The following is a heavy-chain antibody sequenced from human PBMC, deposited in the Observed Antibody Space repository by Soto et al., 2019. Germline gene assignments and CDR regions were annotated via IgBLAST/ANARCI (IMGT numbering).Heavy chain of an antibody. J-gene: IGHJ3*02. V-gene: IGHV3-30*18. CDR3: AKDGPGFI. CDR1: GFTFSSYG. D-gene: IGHD3-10*01. Sequence: QVQLVESGGGVVQPGRSLRLSCAASGFTFSSYGMHWVRQAPGKGLEWVAVISYDGSNKYYADSVKGRFTISRDNSKNTLYRQMNSLRAEDTAVYYCAKDGPGFIWGQGTMVTVSS. CDR2: ISYDGSNK.